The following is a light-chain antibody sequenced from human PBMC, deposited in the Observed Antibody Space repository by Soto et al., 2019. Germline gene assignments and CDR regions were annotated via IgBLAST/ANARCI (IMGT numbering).Light chain of an antibody. Sequence: EIVMTQSPATLSVSPGERATLSCRASQSVSSNLAWYQQKPGQAPRLLIYGASTRATGIPARFSGSGSGTEFTLTISSLHFEDFAVYYCQQYNNWLGTFGQGTKVDIK. CDR1: QSVSSN. J-gene: IGKJ1*01. CDR3: QQYNNWLGT. CDR2: GAS. V-gene: IGKV3-15*01.